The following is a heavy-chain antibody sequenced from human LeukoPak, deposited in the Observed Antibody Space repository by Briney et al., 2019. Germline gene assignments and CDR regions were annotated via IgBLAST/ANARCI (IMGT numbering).Heavy chain of an antibody. Sequence: PSETLSLTCAVYGGSFSGYYWGWIRQPPGKGLEWIGEINHGGSTNYNPSLKSRVTISVDTSKNQFSLKLSSVTAADTAVYYCARGRRIAAAGNSFFDYWGQGTLVTVSS. V-gene: IGHV4-34*01. CDR1: GGSFSGYY. CDR3: ARGRRIAAAGNSFFDY. CDR2: INHGGST. J-gene: IGHJ4*02. D-gene: IGHD6-13*01.